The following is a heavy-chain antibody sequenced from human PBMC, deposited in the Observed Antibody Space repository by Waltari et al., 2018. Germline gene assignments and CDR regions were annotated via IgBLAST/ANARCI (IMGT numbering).Heavy chain of an antibody. Sequence: QVQLVESGGGVVQPGRSLRLSCAASGFTFSSYGMHWFRQAPGKGLEWVAVIWYDGSNKYYADSVKGRFTISRDNSKNTLYLQMNSLRAEDTAVYYCARGVGYDFWSGYPPLGYWGQGTLVTVSS. J-gene: IGHJ4*02. CDR1: GFTFSSYG. CDR3: ARGVGYDFWSGYPPLGY. CDR2: IWYDGSNK. V-gene: IGHV3-33*01. D-gene: IGHD3-3*01.